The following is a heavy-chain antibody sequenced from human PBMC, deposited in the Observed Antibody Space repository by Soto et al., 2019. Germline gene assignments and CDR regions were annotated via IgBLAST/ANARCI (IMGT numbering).Heavy chain of an antibody. Sequence: SETLSLTCTVSGGSMSTHYWSWIRQPPGKGLEWIGYSHSSGYPHYNPSLKSRVTISVDTSNTQISLKVTSVTAADTAMYYCAVPYGNSWYAYWGQGSLVPVS. D-gene: IGHD6-13*01. CDR2: SHSSGYP. V-gene: IGHV4-59*11. CDR3: AVPYGNSWYAY. J-gene: IGHJ4*02. CDR1: GGSMSTHY.